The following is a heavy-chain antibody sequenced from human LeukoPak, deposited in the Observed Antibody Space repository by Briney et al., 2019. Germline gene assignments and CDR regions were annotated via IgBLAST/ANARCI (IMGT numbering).Heavy chain of an antibody. CDR3: ARLTVAGARWFDP. CDR1: GYIVTSYY. J-gene: IGHJ5*02. V-gene: IGHV1-46*01. Sequence: ASVKVSCKASGYIVTSYYMQWVRQAPGQGLEWVGVINPSGGSTNYAQKFQGRVTMTRDTSTSTVYMELSSLRSEDTAVYYCARLTVAGARWFDPWGQGTLVTVSS. D-gene: IGHD6-19*01. CDR2: INPSGGST.